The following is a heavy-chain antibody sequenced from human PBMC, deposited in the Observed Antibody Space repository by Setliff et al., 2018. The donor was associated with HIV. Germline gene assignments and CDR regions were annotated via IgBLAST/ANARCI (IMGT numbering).Heavy chain of an antibody. D-gene: IGHD2-15*01. J-gene: IGHJ1*01. CDR1: GGSFSGHY. Sequence: SETLSLTCAVYGGSFSGHYWSWIRQPPGKGLEWIGEINHSGSTHYNPSLKSRVTISVDTSKSQFSLKLTSVTAADSAVYFCAKAAPGSIPGFPEYFHHWGQGTLVTVSS. CDR3: AKAAPGSIPGFPEYFHH. CDR2: INHSGST. V-gene: IGHV4-34*01.